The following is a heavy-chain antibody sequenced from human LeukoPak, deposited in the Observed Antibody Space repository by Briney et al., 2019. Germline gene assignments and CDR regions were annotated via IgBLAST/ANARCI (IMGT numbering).Heavy chain of an antibody. CDR3: ARGGWLKSFNYYFDC. J-gene: IGHJ4*02. CDR1: GGSISSYY. D-gene: IGHD5-24*01. Sequence: PSETLFLTCSVSGGSISSYYWSWIRQPPGKGLEWIGYIYYSGSTNYNPSLKSRVTISVDTSKNQFSLKLSSVTAADTAVYYCARGGWLKSFNYYFDCWGQGTLVTVSS. CDR2: IYYSGST. V-gene: IGHV4-59*01.